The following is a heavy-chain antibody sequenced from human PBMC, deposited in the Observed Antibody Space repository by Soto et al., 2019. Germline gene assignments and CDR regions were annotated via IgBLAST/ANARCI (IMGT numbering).Heavy chain of an antibody. V-gene: IGHV1-69*13. J-gene: IGHJ4*02. CDR3: ARAIPRGVDIVATMLFY. CDR1: GGTFSSYA. CDR2: IIPIFGTA. Sequence: ASVKVSCKASGGTFSSYAISWVRQAPGQGLEWMGGIIPIFGTANYAQKFQGRVTITADESTSTAYMELSSLRSEDTAVYYCARAIPRGVDIVATMLFYWGQGTLVTVSS. D-gene: IGHD5-12*01.